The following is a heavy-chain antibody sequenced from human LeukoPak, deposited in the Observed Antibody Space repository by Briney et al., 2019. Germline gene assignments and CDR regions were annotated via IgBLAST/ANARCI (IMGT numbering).Heavy chain of an antibody. D-gene: IGHD6-19*01. CDR1: GGSISSYY. CDR2: IYYSGTT. J-gene: IGHJ4*02. V-gene: IGHV4-59*01. Sequence: PSETLSLTCTVSGGSISSYYWSWIRQPPGKGLEWIGYIYYSGTTNYNPSLKSRVTISVDTSKNQFSLKLSSVTAADTAVYYCARDVFKYSSGWPLDYWGQGTLVTVSS. CDR3: ARDVFKYSSGWPLDY.